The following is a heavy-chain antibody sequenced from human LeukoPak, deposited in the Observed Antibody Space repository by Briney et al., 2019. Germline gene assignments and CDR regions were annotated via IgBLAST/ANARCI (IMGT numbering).Heavy chain of an antibody. J-gene: IGHJ3*02. CDR1: GGSISSSNW. V-gene: IGHV4-4*02. CDR2: IYHSGST. CDR3: ARVGTYYYGSGSYSAFDI. Sequence: SETLSLTCAVSGGSISSSNWWSWVRQPPGKGLEWIGEIYHSGSTNYNPSLKSRVTISVDKSKNQFSLKLNSVTAADTAVYYCARVGTYYYGSGSYSAFDIWGQGTMVTVSS. D-gene: IGHD3-10*01.